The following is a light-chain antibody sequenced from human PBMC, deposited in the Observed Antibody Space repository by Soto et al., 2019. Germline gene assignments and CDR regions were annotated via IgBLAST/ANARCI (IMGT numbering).Light chain of an antibody. CDR3: QQYAESPLT. CDR2: AAS. V-gene: IGKV3-20*01. Sequence: EIVLTQSPGTLSLSPGERATLSCRASQSVGRNYLAWYQQKPGQAPRLLIHAASSRATGIPDKFSGSGSETDFTLNISRLEHADFAVYYCQQYAESPLTFGGGTKVEIK. CDR1: QSVGRNY. J-gene: IGKJ4*01.